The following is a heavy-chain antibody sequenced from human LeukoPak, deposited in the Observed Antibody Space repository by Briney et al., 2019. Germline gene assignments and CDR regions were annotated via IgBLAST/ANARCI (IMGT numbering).Heavy chain of an antibody. CDR3: ARDSGYCSGGSCHPAHYYYYYYMDV. CDR1: GGSFSGYY. CDR2: INHSGST. J-gene: IGHJ6*03. D-gene: IGHD2-15*01. Sequence: SETLSLTCAVYGGSFSGYYWSWIRQPPGKGLEWIGEINHSGSTNYNPSLKSRVTISVGTSKNQFSLKLSSVTAADTAVYYCARDSGYCSGGSCHPAHYYYYYYMDVWGKGTTVTISS. V-gene: IGHV4-34*01.